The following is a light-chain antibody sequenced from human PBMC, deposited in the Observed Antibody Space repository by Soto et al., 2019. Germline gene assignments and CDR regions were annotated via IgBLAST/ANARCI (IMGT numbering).Light chain of an antibody. CDR3: QQYDTYPWT. CDR2: AAS. Sequence: AIQVTQSPSSLSASVGDRVTITCRTSQGIRSALGWYQQKPGKVTKLLIYAASTLQSGVPSRFSGSGSGRDFTLTISSLQHDDFATYYCQQYDTYPWTFGQGTKVDIK. V-gene: IGKV1-6*01. CDR1: QGIRSA. J-gene: IGKJ1*01.